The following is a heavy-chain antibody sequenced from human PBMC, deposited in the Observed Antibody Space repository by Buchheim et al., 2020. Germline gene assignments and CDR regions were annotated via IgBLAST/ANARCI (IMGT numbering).Heavy chain of an antibody. CDR2: ISGDTSYT. V-gene: IGHV3-11*06. CDR3: ARVDSNGNIDY. Sequence: QVQLVESGGGLVKPGGSLRLSCAASGFTFSDYYMSWIRQAPGKGLEWVSYISGDTSYTNYVDSVRGRFTISRDNATTSLYLEMNSLRVEDTAVFYCARVDSNGNIDYWGQGTL. J-gene: IGHJ4*02. CDR1: GFTFSDYY. D-gene: IGHD5-18*01.